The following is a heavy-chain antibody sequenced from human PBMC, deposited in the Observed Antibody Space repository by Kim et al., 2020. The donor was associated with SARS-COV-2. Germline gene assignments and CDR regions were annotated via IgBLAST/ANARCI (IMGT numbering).Heavy chain of an antibody. J-gene: IGHJ5*02. Sequence: GGSLRLSCAASGFTFSSYAMSWVRQAPGKGLEWVSAISGSGGSTYYADSVKGRFTISRDNSKNTLYLQMNSLRAEDTAVYYCAKGPDCSGGSCYHNWFDPWGQGTLVTVSS. CDR2: ISGSGGST. D-gene: IGHD2-15*01. V-gene: IGHV3-23*01. CDR1: GFTFSSYA. CDR3: AKGPDCSGGSCYHNWFDP.